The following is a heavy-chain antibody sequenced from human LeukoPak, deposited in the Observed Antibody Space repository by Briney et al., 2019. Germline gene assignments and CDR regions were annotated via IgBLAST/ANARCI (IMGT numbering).Heavy chain of an antibody. CDR3: AREGGHLIDARGAVDY. J-gene: IGHJ4*02. V-gene: IGHV3-30-3*01. Sequence: GGSLRLSCAASGFTFSSYAIHWVRQGPGKGPEWLARISYDGSDKYYAHSVKGRFTISRDNSKKTVYLQMNSLTAEDTALYHCAREGGHLIDARGAVDYWGQGTLVTVSS. CDR1: GFTFSSYA. CDR2: ISYDGSDK. D-gene: IGHD2-15*01.